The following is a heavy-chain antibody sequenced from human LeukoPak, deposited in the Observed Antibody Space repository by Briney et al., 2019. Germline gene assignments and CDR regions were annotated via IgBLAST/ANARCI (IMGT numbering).Heavy chain of an antibody. D-gene: IGHD6-19*01. Sequence: GESLQISCKGSGYRFTSYWIAWVGQMPGKGLEWMGIIYPGGSNTRYSPSFQGQVTISADKSISTAYLQWSRLRASDTAMYYCARHVIDRGSDWYPSWFDCWGQGTLVTVSS. V-gene: IGHV5-51*01. CDR3: ARHVIDRGSDWYPSWFDC. CDR1: GYRFTSYW. CDR2: IYPGGSNT. J-gene: IGHJ5*01.